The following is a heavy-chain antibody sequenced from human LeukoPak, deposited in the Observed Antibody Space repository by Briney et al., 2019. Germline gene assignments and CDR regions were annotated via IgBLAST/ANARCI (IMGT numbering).Heavy chain of an antibody. CDR2: ISWNSGSI. J-gene: IGHJ3*02. D-gene: IGHD4-17*01. CDR1: GFTFSSYW. V-gene: IGHV3-9*01. CDR3: AKDHDYGDYGGAFDI. Sequence: GGSLRLSCAASGFTFSSYWMPWVRQAPGKGLEWVSGISWNSGSIGYADSVKGRFTISRDNAKNSLYLQMNSLRAEDTALYYCAKDHDYGDYGGAFDIWGQGTMVTVSS.